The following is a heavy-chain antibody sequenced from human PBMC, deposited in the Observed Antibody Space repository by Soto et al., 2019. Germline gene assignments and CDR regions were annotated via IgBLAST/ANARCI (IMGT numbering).Heavy chain of an antibody. CDR3: ARVQVGVVIIRGYYYGIEV. J-gene: IGHJ6*02. Sequence: QVQLVQSGAEVKKPGSSVKVSCKASGGTFSSYAISWVRQAPGQGLEWMGGIIPIFGTANYAQKFQGRVTITADKSTSTAYMELSSLRSADTSVYYCARVQVGVVIIRGYYYGIEVWGQGNKVTVSS. CDR1: GGTFSSYA. CDR2: IIPIFGTA. V-gene: IGHV1-69*06. D-gene: IGHD3-3*01.